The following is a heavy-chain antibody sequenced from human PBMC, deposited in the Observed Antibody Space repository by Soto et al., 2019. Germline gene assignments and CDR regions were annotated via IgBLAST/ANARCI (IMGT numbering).Heavy chain of an antibody. D-gene: IGHD6-13*01. CDR3: ASDQPGVAAAGTFDY. V-gene: IGHV1-18*01. CDR1: GYTFTSYG. CDR2: ISAYNGNT. J-gene: IGHJ4*02. Sequence: ASVKVSCKASGYTFTSYGISWVRQAPGQGLEWMGWISAYNGNTNYAQKLQGRVTMTTDTSTSTAYMELRSLRSDDTAVYYCASDQPGVAAAGTFDYWGQGTLVTVYS.